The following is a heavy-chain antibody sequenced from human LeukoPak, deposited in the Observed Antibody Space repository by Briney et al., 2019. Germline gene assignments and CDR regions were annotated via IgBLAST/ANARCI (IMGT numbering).Heavy chain of an antibody. CDR3: AKDLGLRFLEGPDY. J-gene: IGHJ4*02. CDR1: GFTVSSNY. V-gene: IGHV3-66*02. D-gene: IGHD3-3*01. Sequence: GGSLRLSCVASGFTVSSNYMNWVRQAPGKGLEWVSVIYSGGSTYYADSVKGRFTISRDNSKNTLYLQMNSLRAEDTAVYYCAKDLGLRFLEGPDYWGQGTLVTVSS. CDR2: IYSGGST.